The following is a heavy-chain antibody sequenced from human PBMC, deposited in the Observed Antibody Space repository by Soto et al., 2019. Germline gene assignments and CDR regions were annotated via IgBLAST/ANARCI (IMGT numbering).Heavy chain of an antibody. CDR1: GGSISSYY. CDR2: IYYSGST. J-gene: IGHJ6*02. D-gene: IGHD6-6*01. Sequence: SETLSLTCTVSGGSISSYYWSWIRQPPGKGLKWIGYIYYSGSTNYNPSLKSRVTISVDTSKNQFSLKLSSVTAADTAVYYCARYGSSSYYYYGMDVWGQGTTVTVSS. CDR3: ARYGSSSYYYYGMDV. V-gene: IGHV4-59*01.